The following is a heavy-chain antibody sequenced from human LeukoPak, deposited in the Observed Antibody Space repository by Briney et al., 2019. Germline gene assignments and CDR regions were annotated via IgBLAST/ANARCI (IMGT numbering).Heavy chain of an antibody. J-gene: IGHJ4*02. D-gene: IGHD3-10*01. CDR2: INHSGST. CDR3: ARGPLWFGSEKLFGSLDH. Sequence: SETLSLTCAVYGGSFSGYYWSWIRQPPGKGLEWIGEINHSGSTNYNPSLKSRVTISVDTSKNQFSLKLSSVTAADTAVYYCARGPLWFGSEKLFGSLDHWGQGTLVTVSS. V-gene: IGHV4-34*01. CDR1: GGSFSGYY.